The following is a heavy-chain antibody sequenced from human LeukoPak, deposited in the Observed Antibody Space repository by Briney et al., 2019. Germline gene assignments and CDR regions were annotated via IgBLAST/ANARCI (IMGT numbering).Heavy chain of an antibody. CDR2: IYHSGST. V-gene: IGHV4-30-2*01. CDR1: GGSISSGGYS. J-gene: IGHJ4*02. CDR3: ARASGYCSSISCYTFDY. D-gene: IGHD2-2*02. Sequence: SETLSLTCAVSGGSISSGGYSWSWIRQPPGKGLEWIGYIYHSGSTYYNPSLKSRVTISADRSKNQFSLKLSSVTAADTAVYYCARASGYCSSISCYTFDYWGQGTLVTVSS.